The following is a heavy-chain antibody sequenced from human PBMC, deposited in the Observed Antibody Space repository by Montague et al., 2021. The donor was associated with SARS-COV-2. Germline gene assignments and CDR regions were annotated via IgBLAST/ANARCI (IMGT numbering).Heavy chain of an antibody. V-gene: IGHV4-34*01. CDR1: GFTFSSYS. CDR3: ARVVRGVMILYYFYYVDV. D-gene: IGHD3-10*02. CDR2: IHHSGST. Sequence: LRLPCAASGFTFSSYSMNWIRQPPGKGLEWIGEIHHSGSTNYNSSLKSRVTISVDTSKNQFSLKLTSVTAADTAVYYCARVVRGVMILYYFYYVDVWGKGTAVTVSS. J-gene: IGHJ6*03.